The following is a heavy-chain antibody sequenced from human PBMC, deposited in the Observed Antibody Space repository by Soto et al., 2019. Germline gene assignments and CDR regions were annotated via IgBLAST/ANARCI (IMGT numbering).Heavy chain of an antibody. J-gene: IGHJ4*02. CDR1: GYTFTSYG. D-gene: IGHD3-22*01. V-gene: IGHV1-18*01. CDR2: ISAYNGNT. Sequence: ASVKVSCKASGYTFTSYGISWVRQAPGQGLEWMGWISAYNGNTNYAQKLQGRVTMTTDTSTSTAYMELRSLRSDDTAVYYCARTYYYDSSGYYGADYWAQGTLVTVSS. CDR3: ARTYYYDSSGYYGADY.